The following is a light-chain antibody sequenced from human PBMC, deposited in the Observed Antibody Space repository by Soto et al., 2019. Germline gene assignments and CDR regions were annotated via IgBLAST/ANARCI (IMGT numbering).Light chain of an antibody. Sequence: QSALTQPASVSESPGQSITISCTGSSSDVGGYKYVSWYQQHPGKAPKLLIYDVTNRPSGVSNRFSGSKSGYTASLTISGLQSEYEADYYCSSYTSFKTLVFGTGTKVTVL. V-gene: IGLV2-14*01. J-gene: IGLJ1*01. CDR3: SSYTSFKTLV. CDR2: DVT. CDR1: SSDVGGYKY.